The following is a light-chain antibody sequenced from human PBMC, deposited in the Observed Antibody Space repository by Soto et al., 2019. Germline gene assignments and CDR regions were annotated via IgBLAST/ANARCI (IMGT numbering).Light chain of an antibody. CDR2: DAS. J-gene: IGKJ4*01. V-gene: IGKV3-11*01. Sequence: EIVLTQSPVTLSLSPGERATLLCRASQSVSSYLAWYQQRPGQAPRLLIYDASNRATGIPARFSGGGSGTDFTLTIDNLEPEDFAVYYCQQRYSWPLTFGGGTKVDIK. CDR1: QSVSSY. CDR3: QQRYSWPLT.